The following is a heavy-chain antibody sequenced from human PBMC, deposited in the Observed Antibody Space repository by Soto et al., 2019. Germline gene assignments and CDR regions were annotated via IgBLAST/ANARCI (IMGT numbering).Heavy chain of an antibody. J-gene: IGHJ3*02. D-gene: IGHD3-22*01. CDR1: GFSLSTSGMR. CDR3: ARMGDSSGYSLGAFDI. Sequence: ESGPTLVNPTQTLTLTCTFSGFSLSTSGMRVSWIRQPPGKALEWLARIDWDDDKFYSTSLKTRLTISKDTSKNQVALTMTNMDPVDTATYYCARMGDSSGYSLGAFDIWGQGXMVTVSS. CDR2: IDWDDDK. V-gene: IGHV2-70*04.